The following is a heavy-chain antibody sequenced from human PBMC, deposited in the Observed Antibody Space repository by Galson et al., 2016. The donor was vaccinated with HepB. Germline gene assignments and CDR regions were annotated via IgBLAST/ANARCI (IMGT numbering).Heavy chain of an antibody. V-gene: IGHV3-53*01. D-gene: IGHD3-3*01. Sequence: SLRLSCAASGFTVGNNYMSWVRQAPGKGLEWVSVIYIRGTTYYADSVKGRFTISRDNSKNTLYLQMDSLRAEDTAVYYCARPLYDFWSGLIDWGQGTLVAVSS. CDR2: IYIRGTT. CDR1: GFTVGNNY. CDR3: ARPLYDFWSGLID. J-gene: IGHJ4*02.